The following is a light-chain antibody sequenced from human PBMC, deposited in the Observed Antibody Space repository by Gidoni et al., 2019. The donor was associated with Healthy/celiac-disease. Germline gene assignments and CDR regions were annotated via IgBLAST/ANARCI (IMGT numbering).Light chain of an antibody. J-gene: IGLJ2*01. Sequence: QSALTQPVSVSGSPGQSITISCTGTSSDVGGYSYVSWYQQHPGKAPKLMIYDVSNRPSGVSDRFSGSKSGNTASLTISGLQAEDEADYYCSSYTSSITHVFGGGTKLTVL. CDR3: SSYTSSITHV. V-gene: IGLV2-14*01. CDR1: SSDVGGYSY. CDR2: DVS.